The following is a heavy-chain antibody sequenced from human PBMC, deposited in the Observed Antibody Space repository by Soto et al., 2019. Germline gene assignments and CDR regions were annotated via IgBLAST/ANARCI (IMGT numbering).Heavy chain of an antibody. D-gene: IGHD3-10*01. J-gene: IGHJ6*02. V-gene: IGHV3-9*01. CDR3: AKDAITMVRGVISYYGMDV. Sequence: EVQLVESGGGLVQPGRSLRLSCAASGFTFDDYAMHWVRQAPGKGLEWVSGISWNSGSIGYADSVKGRFNISRDNAKNSLYMQMNSLRAEDTALYYCAKDAITMVRGVISYYGMDVWGQGTTVTVSS. CDR2: ISWNSGSI. CDR1: GFTFDDYA.